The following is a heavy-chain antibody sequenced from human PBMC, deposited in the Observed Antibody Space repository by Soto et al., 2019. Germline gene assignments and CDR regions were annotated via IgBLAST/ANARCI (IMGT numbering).Heavy chain of an antibody. CDR2: MNHNSGNT. V-gene: IGHV1-8*01. D-gene: IGHD3-9*01. CDR1: GYTFTSYD. Sequence: QVQLVQSGAEVKKPGASVKVSCKASGYTFTSYDINWVRQATGQGLEWMGWMNHNSGNTGYAQKFQGRVTMTRNTSISTANKARRSLRSEDTAVYYCARGGLGRGQGGIDYWGQGTLVTVSS. J-gene: IGHJ4*02. CDR3: ARGGLGRGQGGIDY.